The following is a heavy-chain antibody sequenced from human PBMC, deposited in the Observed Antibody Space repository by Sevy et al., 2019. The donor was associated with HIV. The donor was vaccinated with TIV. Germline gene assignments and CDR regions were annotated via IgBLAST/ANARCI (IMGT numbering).Heavy chain of an antibody. CDR1: GFTFSGSA. Sequence: GGSLRLSCAASGFTFSGSAMHWVRQASGKGLEWVGRIRSEANDYATGYAASVKGRFTISRDDSKNTAYLQMNSLKTEDTAVYYCTRSYDFWSGYPNNWFDPWGQGTLVTVSS. CDR2: IRSEANDYAT. J-gene: IGHJ5*02. D-gene: IGHD3-3*01. V-gene: IGHV3-73*01. CDR3: TRSYDFWSGYPNNWFDP.